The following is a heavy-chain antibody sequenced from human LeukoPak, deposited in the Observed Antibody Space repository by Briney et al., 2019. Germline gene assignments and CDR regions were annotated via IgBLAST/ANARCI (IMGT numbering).Heavy chain of an antibody. CDR3: AKGTYSGNYYAVDY. CDR1: GFTFSSYA. V-gene: IGHV3-9*01. Sequence: AGGSLRLSCAASGFTFSSYAMSWVRQAPGKGLEWVSSISWNSGSIGYADSVKGRFTISRDNAKNSLYLQMNSLRAEDTALYYCAKGTYSGNYYAVDYWGQGTLVTVSS. D-gene: IGHD1-26*01. J-gene: IGHJ4*02. CDR2: ISWNSGSI.